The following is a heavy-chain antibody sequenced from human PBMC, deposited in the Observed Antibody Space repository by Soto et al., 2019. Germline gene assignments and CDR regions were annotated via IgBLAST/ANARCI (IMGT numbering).Heavy chain of an antibody. V-gene: IGHV1-69*13. CDR2: IIPIFGTA. D-gene: IGHD3-3*01. J-gene: IGHJ6*02. CDR3: ALRFLDSYYCYYGMEV. Sequence: SVKVSCKASGGTFSSYAISWVRQAPGQGLEWMGGIIPIFGTANYAQKFQGRVTITADESTSTAYMELSSLRSEDTAVYYCALRFLDSYYCYYGMEVWGPRPTATVPS. CDR1: GGTFSSYA.